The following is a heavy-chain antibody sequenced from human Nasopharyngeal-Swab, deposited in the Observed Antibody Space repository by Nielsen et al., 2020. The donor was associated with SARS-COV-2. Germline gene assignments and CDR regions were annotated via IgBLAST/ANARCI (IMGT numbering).Heavy chain of an antibody. Sequence: AGVKVTCKATGYTFTSYYMHGVRQAPAQGLEWMGIINPSGGSTNYAQKFQGRVTMTRDTSTSTVYMELSRLRSEDTAVYYCARDNSRWNFDSNGYTDNWGQGTLVTVSS. D-gene: IGHD3-22*01. CDR2: INPSGGST. CDR1: GYTFTSYY. V-gene: IGHV1-46*01. CDR3: ARDNSRWNFDSNGYTDN. J-gene: IGHJ4*02.